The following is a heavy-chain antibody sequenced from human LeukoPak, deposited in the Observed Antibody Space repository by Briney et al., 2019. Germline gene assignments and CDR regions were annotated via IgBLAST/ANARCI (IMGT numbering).Heavy chain of an antibody. V-gene: IGHV3-21*01. Sequence: GGSLRLSRAASGFTFSSYSMNWVRQAPGKGLEWVSSISSSSSYIYYADSVKGRFTISRDNAKNSLYLQMNSLRAEDTAVYYCARDDYGLNGNYFDYWGQGTLVTVSS. D-gene: IGHD4-17*01. CDR1: GFTFSSYS. CDR3: ARDDYGLNGNYFDY. J-gene: IGHJ4*02. CDR2: ISSSSSYI.